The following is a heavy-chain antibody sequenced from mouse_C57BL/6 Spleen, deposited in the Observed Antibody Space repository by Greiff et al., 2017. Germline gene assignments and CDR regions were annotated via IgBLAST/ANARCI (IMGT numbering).Heavy chain of an antibody. Sequence: VQLQQPGAELVMPGASVKLSCKASGYTFTSYWMHWVKQRPGQGLEWIGEIDPSDSYTNYNQKFKGKSTLTVDKSSSTAYMQLSSLTSEDSAVYYCARSGYYGYAMDYWGQGTSVTVSS. V-gene: IGHV1-69*01. CDR1: GYTFTSYW. CDR2: IDPSDSYT. D-gene: IGHD1-1*01. CDR3: ARSGYYGYAMDY. J-gene: IGHJ4*01.